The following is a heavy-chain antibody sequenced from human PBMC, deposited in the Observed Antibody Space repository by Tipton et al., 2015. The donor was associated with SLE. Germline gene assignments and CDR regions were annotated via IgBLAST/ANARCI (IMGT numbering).Heavy chain of an antibody. J-gene: IGHJ4*02. CDR3: ALGAAAANFDY. D-gene: IGHD6-13*01. CDR2: IYYSGST. Sequence: TLSLTCAVSGYSISSGYYWGWIRQPPGKGLEWIGYIYYSGSTNYNPSLKSRVTISVDTSKNQFSLKLSSVTAADTAVYYCALGAAAANFDYWGQGTLVTVSS. V-gene: IGHV4-38-2*01. CDR1: GYSISSGYY.